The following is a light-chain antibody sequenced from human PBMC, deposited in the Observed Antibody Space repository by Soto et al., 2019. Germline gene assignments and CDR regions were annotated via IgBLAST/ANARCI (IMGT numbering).Light chain of an antibody. CDR1: SSDIGRYNY. CDR3: SSHTSTTTI. Sequence: QSALTQPASVSGSPGQSITISCTGTSSDIGRYNYVSWYQQHPGKAPKLMIYGVSLRPSGVSNRFSGSKSGNTASLTISGLQTEDEADYYCSSHTSTTTIFGGGTKLTVL. CDR2: GVS. V-gene: IGLV2-14*03. J-gene: IGLJ2*01.